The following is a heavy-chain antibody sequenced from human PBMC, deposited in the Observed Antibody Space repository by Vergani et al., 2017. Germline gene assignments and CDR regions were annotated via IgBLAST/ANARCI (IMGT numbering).Heavy chain of an antibody. J-gene: IGHJ6*02. D-gene: IGHD2-2*02. CDR2: IYYSGRT. CDR1: GGSISSYY. Sequence: QVQLQESGPGLVKPSQTLSLTCTVSGGSISSYYWSWIRQPPGKGLEWIGYIYYSGRTNYNPSLTSRVTISVDTSKNQSSLKLSSVTAADTAVYYCARGILGYCSSTSCYKVSYYYYGMDVWGQGTTVTVSS. CDR3: ARGILGYCSSTSCYKVSYYYYGMDV. V-gene: IGHV4-59*01.